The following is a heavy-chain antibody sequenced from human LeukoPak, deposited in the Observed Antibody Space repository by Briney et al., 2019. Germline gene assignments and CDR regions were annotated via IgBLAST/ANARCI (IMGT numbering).Heavy chain of an antibody. Sequence: SETLSLTCTVSGGSISSYYWSWIRQPAGKGLEWIGRIFTSGSTNYNPSLKSRVTMSVDTSKNQFSLKLSSVTAADTAVYYCARDLYCSNTSCYRFDPWRQGTLVTVSS. CDR3: ARDLYCSNTSCYRFDP. V-gene: IGHV4-4*07. CDR2: IFTSGST. CDR1: GGSISSYY. J-gene: IGHJ5*02. D-gene: IGHD2-2*01.